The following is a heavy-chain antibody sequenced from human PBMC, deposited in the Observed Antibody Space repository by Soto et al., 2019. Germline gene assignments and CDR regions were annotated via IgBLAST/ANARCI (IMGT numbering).Heavy chain of an antibody. J-gene: IGHJ3*02. CDR2: ISGSGGST. V-gene: IGHV3-23*01. D-gene: IGHD6-19*01. CDR3: AKGPGDSSGWYDAFDI. CDR1: GFTFSSYA. Sequence: VGSLRLSCAASGFTFSSYAMSWVRQAPGKGLEWVSAISGSGGSTYYADSVKGRFTISRDNSKNTLYLQMNSLRAEDTAVYYCAKGPGDSSGWYDAFDIWGQGTMVTVSS.